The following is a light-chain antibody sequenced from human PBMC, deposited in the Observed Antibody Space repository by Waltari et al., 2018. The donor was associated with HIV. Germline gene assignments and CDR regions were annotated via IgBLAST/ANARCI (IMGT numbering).Light chain of an antibody. Sequence: SSELTQDPAVSVALGQTVRITCQGDSLRKYSANWYQQKPGQAPVVVMYGKDNRPSGIPARFAGFSSGNTGTLTITGAQAEDEADYYCDSRDSNDIHHVFGTGTKVT. CDR1: SLRKYS. J-gene: IGLJ1*01. CDR2: GKD. CDR3: DSRDSNDIHHV. V-gene: IGLV3-19*01.